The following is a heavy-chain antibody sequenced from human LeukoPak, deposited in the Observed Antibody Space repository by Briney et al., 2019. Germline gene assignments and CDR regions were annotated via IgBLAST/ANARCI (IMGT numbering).Heavy chain of an antibody. CDR3: ARRAPITIFGVVTYDAFDI. D-gene: IGHD3-3*01. Sequence: GESLKISCKGSGYSFTSYWIGWVRQMPGKGLEWMGIIYPGDSDTRYSPSFQGQVTISADKSISTAYLQWSSLKASDTAMYYCARRAPITIFGVVTYDAFDIWGQGTVVTVSS. V-gene: IGHV5-51*01. CDR2: IYPGDSDT. CDR1: GYSFTSYW. J-gene: IGHJ3*02.